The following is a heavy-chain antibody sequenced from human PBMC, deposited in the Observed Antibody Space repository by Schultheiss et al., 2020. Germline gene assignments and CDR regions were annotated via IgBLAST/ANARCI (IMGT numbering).Heavy chain of an antibody. CDR3: ARAGAAAQDV. D-gene: IGHD6-13*01. Sequence: GESLKISCAASGFTVSSNYMSWVRQAPGKGLEWVSVIYSGGSTYYADSVKGRFTISRDNSKNTLYLQMNSLRAEDTAVYYCARAGAAAQDVWGQGTTVTVSS. V-gene: IGHV3-66*01. J-gene: IGHJ6*02. CDR2: IYSGGST. CDR1: GFTVSSNY.